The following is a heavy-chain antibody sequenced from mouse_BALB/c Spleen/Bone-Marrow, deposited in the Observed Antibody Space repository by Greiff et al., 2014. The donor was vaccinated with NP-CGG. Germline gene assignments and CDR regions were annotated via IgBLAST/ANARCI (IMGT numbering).Heavy chain of an antibody. CDR1: GFTFSRFG. V-gene: IGHV5-17*02. CDR3: GRGDY. Sequence: EVKLMESGGGLVQPGGSRKLSCAASGFTFSRFGMHWVRQAPEKGLEWVAFMSSGSSSIYYTDTVKGRFTISRDNPKNTLFLQMTSLRSEDTAMYYCGRGDYWGQGTTLTVSS. CDR2: MSSGSSSI. J-gene: IGHJ2*01.